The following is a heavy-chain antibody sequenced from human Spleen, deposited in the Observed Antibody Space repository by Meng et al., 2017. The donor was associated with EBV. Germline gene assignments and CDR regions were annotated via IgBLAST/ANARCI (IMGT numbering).Heavy chain of an antibody. CDR3: ARLGGLEGATKDY. D-gene: IGHD1-26*01. Sequence: QVPPVSAGAGVKTAGSAVKYSCKGAGGPFTSYAISRVRQAPGKGLGGRGGTIPIFGTANYAQKFQGRVTITADESTSTAYMELSSLRSEDTAVYYCARLGGLEGATKDYWGQGTLVTVSS. CDR1: GGPFTSYA. J-gene: IGHJ4*02. V-gene: IGHV1-69*01. CDR2: TIPIFGTA.